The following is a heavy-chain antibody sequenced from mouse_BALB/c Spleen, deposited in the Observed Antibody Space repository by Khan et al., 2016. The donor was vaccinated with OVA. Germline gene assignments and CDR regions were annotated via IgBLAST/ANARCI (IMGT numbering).Heavy chain of an antibody. CDR2: IWGGGGT. D-gene: IGHD2-14*01. V-gene: IGHV2-6-4*01. J-gene: IGHJ4*01. CDR1: GFSLSRYN. CDR3: ARAYYRYDGYYAMDY. Sequence: VQLQESGPGLVAPSQSLSITCTVSGFSLSRYNIHWVRQPPGKGLEWLGMIWGGGGTDYNSTLKSRLSISKDNSKSQVFLKRNSLQTDDPAMYYCARAYYRYDGYYAMDYWGQGTSVTVSS.